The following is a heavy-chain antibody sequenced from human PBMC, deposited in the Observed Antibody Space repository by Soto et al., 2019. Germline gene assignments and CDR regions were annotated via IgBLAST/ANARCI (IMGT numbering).Heavy chain of an antibody. V-gene: IGHV1-8*02. D-gene: IGHD2-2*01. CDR1: GYTFNDYE. CDR3: ARIAMPARPRWYNWFDP. J-gene: IGHJ5*02. Sequence: QEQLVQSAAEVKKPGASVKVSCMTSGYTFNDYEINWVRQATGQGLEWIGWMNPNSVETVYAQRFQGRVTMTTSSSLSTAYLELSSLTSDDTAVYYCARIAMPARPRWYNWFDPWGQGTLVTVSS. CDR2: MNPNSVET.